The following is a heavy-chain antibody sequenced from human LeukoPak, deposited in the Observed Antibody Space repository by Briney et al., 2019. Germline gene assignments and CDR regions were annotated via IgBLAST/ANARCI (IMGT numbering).Heavy chain of an antibody. CDR3: ARDMGDIGFTAAGTLGALYNWFDP. CDR2: INTNTGNP. Sequence: HVASVTVSCTASGYTFTSYAMNWVRQAPGQGLEWMGWINTNTGNPTYAQGFTGRFVFSLDTSVSTAYLQISSLKAEDTAVYYCARDMGDIGFTAAGTLGALYNWFDPWGQGTLVTVSS. V-gene: IGHV7-4-1*02. CDR1: GYTFTSYA. D-gene: IGHD6-13*01. J-gene: IGHJ5*02.